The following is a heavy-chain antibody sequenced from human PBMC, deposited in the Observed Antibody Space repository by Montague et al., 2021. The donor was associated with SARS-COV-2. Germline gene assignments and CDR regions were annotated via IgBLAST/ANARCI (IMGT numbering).Heavy chain of an antibody. J-gene: IGHJ2*01. V-gene: IGHV3-23*01. D-gene: IGHD6-25*01. CDR3: AKQTGAGAIVYWYFDL. CDR1: GFAFNNFA. Sequence: SLRLSCAASGFAFNNFAMTWVRQPPGKGLEWVSSIFGSGVGTYYADSVKGRFTISRDNSRNTVYLQMNSLRAEDTAKYYCAKQTGAGAIVYWYFDLWGRGTVVSVSS. CDR2: IFGSGVGT.